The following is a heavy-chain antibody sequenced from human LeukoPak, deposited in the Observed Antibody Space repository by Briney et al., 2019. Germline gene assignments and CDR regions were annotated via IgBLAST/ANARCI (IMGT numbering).Heavy chain of an antibody. Sequence: GSSVKVSCKASGGTFSSYAISWVRQAPGQGLEWMGGIIPIFGTANYAQKFQGRVTITTDESTSTAYMELSSLRSEDTAVYYCARASRFLCSGCRCLNWFDLWGQGTLVTVSS. J-gene: IGHJ5*02. CDR2: IIPIFGTA. CDR1: GGTFSSYA. V-gene: IGHV1-69*05. CDR3: ARASRFLCSGCRCLNWFDL. D-gene: IGHD2-15*01.